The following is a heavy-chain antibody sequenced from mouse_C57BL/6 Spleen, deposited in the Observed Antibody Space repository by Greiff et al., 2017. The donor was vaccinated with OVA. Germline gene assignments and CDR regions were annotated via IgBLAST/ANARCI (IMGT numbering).Heavy chain of an antibody. Sequence: VQLQQSGAELARPGASVKMSCKASGYTFTSYTMHWVKQRPGQGLEWIGYINPSSGYTKYNQKFKDKATLTADKSSSTAYMQLSSLTSEDSAVYYCASGNGYAMDYWGQGTSVTVSS. V-gene: IGHV1-4*01. CDR2: INPSSGYT. CDR3: ASGNGYAMDY. CDR1: GYTFTSYT. D-gene: IGHD2-1*01. J-gene: IGHJ4*01.